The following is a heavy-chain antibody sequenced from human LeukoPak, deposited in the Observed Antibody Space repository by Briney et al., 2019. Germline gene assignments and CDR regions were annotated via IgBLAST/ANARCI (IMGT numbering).Heavy chain of an antibody. CDR2: IYHSGST. D-gene: IGHD5-18*01. V-gene: IGHV4-38-2*01. J-gene: IGHJ4*02. Sequence: SETLSLTCAVSGYSISSGYYWGWIRQPPGKGLEGIGSIYHSGSTYYNPSLKSRVTISVDTSKNQFSLKLSSVTAADTAVYYCATIDTAMVSFDYWGQGTLVTVSS. CDR1: GYSISSGYY. CDR3: ATIDTAMVSFDY.